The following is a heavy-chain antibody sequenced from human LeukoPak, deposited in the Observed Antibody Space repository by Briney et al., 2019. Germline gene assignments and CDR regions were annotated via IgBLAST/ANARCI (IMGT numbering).Heavy chain of an antibody. D-gene: IGHD1-26*01. V-gene: IGHV3-48*03. CDR3: AREEGGNYFDA. CDR1: GFTFSSYE. CDR2: IGSSGTTI. Sequence: GGSLRLSCAASGFTFSSYEMNWVRQAQGKGLEWVSYIGSSGTTIYYADSVKGRFTISRDNAKASLYLQMNSLRAEDTAVYYCAREEGGNYFDAWGQGTLVTVSS. J-gene: IGHJ4*02.